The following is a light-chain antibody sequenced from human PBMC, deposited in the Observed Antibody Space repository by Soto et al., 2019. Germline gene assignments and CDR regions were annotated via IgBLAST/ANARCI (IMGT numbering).Light chain of an antibody. Sequence: EIVLTQSPATLSLSPGERATLSCRASQSVSSYLAWYQQKPGQAPRLLIYGASTRATGIPARFSGSGSGTDFTLTINSLQSEDFAVYYCQQYYNWRRTFGQGTKVDIK. CDR1: QSVSSY. J-gene: IGKJ1*01. V-gene: IGKV3-15*01. CDR3: QQYYNWRRT. CDR2: GAS.